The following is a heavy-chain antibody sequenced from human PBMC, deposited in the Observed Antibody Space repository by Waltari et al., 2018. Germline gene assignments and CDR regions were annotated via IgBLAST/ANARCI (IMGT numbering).Heavy chain of an antibody. D-gene: IGHD1-26*01. V-gene: IGHV1-24*01. CDR3: ARKSGSYPREGFFDY. CDR1: GYTLTELS. CDR2: FGPEEGET. J-gene: IGHJ4*02. Sequence: QVQLVQSGAEVKKPGASVKVSCKVSGYTLTELSMHWVRQARGKGLGWMGGFGPEEGETIDAQEFQGRVTMTEDTSTDTAYMELSSLRSEDTAVYYCARKSGSYPREGFFDYWGQGTLVTVSS.